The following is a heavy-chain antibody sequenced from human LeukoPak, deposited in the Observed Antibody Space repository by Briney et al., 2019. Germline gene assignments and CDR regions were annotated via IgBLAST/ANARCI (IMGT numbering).Heavy chain of an antibody. Sequence: SETLSLTCTVSGGSISSYYWSWIRQPPGKGLEWIGYIYYSGTTNYNPSLKSRVTISVDTSKNQFSLKLSSVTAADTAVYYCAGAPSRGYYDGSGYCDYWGQGTLVTVSS. CDR2: IYYSGTT. J-gene: IGHJ4*02. V-gene: IGHV4-59*01. CDR1: GGSISSYY. CDR3: AGAPSRGYYDGSGYCDY. D-gene: IGHD3-22*01.